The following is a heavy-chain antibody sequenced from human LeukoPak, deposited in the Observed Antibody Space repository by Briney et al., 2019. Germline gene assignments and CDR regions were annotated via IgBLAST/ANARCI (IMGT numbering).Heavy chain of an antibody. CDR1: VASISSNDYY. V-gene: IGHV4-30-4*01. D-gene: IGHD6-6*01. CDR2: IDNIGST. Sequence: PSETRSFTGTAPVASISSNDYYWSWIRQPPGKARRGIGNIDNIGSTYYNPSLKSRVTTSLDTSKNQFSLNLSSVTAADTAVYYCARHEYSSTRTSNPNFYYFDYWGQGTLVTVSS. J-gene: IGHJ4*02. CDR3: ARHEYSSTRTSNPNFYYFDY.